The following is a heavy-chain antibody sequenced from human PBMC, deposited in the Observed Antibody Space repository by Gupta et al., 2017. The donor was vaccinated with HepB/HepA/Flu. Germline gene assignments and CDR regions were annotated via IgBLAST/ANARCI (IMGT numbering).Heavy chain of an antibody. CDR3: AETNGVELKIDY. Sequence: QLQLQESGPGLVKPSETLSLTCTVSGGSISSSNYYRDWIRQPPGKGLEWIGSIYYSGSTYYNPSLKSRVTISVDTSKSQLSLKLSSVTAADTAVYYCAETNGVELKIDYWGQGILVTVSS. CDR1: GGSISSSNYY. V-gene: IGHV4-39*01. CDR2: IYYSGST. D-gene: IGHD2-8*01. J-gene: IGHJ4*02.